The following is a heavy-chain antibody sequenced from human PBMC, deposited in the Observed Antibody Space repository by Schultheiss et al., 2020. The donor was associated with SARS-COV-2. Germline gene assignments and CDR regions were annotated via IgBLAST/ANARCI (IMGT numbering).Heavy chain of an antibody. D-gene: IGHD6-6*01. CDR2: INSDGSTT. CDR3: ARDPSSMGQLVPWFDP. CDR1: GFTFSSYW. Sequence: GGSLRLSCAASGFTFSSYWMHWVRQAPGKGLVWVSRINSDGSTTSYADSVKGRFTISRDNAKNTLYLQMNSLRAEDTAVYYCARDPSSMGQLVPWFDPWGQGTLVTVSS. V-gene: IGHV3-74*01. J-gene: IGHJ5*02.